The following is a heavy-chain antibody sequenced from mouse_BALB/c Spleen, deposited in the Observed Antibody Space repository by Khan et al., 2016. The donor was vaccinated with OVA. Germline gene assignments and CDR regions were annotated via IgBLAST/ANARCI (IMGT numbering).Heavy chain of an antibody. CDR1: GYTFTNYG. CDR3: ARVEYYRSFAY. V-gene: IGHV9-3-1*01. J-gene: IGHJ3*01. D-gene: IGHD2-14*01. Sequence: QIQLVQSGPELKKPGETVKISCMASGYTFTNYGMDWVKQAPGKGLKWMGWINTYTGEPTYADDFKGRFAFSLETSASTAYLQINNLKNEDTATYFCARVEYYRSFAYWGQGTLGTVSA. CDR2: INTYTGEP.